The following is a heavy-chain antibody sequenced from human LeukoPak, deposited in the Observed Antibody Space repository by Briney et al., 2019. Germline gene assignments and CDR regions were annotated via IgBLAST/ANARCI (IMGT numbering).Heavy chain of an antibody. D-gene: IGHD4-17*01. CDR3: ARPMTTGYYYYGMDV. V-gene: IGHV3-23*01. J-gene: IGHJ6*02. CDR1: GFTFSSYA. CDR2: ISGSGGST. Sequence: GGSLRLSCAASGFTFSSYAMSWVRQAPGKGLEWVSAISGSGGSTYYADSVKGRFTISRDNSKNTLYLQMNSLRAEDTAVYYCARPMTTGYYYYGMDVWGQGTTVTVSS.